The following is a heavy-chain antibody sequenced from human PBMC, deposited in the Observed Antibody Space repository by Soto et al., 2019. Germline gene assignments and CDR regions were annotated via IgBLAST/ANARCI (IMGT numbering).Heavy chain of an antibody. J-gene: IGHJ4*02. CDR3: ARVRQDYVDYDY. D-gene: IGHD4-17*01. CDR2: LSGNGRST. CDR1: GFTFSMHA. Sequence: EVQLVESGGDLVQPGGSLRLSCAASGFTFSMHAIHWVRQAPGKGLDFVSGLSGNGRSTYYANSMKGRFTISRDNSKNTLYLQMGSLRAEDTAVYYCARVRQDYVDYDYWGQGTLVTVSS. V-gene: IGHV3-64*01.